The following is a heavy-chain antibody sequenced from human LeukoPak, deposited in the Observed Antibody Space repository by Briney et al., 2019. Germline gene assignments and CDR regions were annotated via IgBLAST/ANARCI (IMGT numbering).Heavy chain of an antibody. CDR2: INHSGST. J-gene: IGHJ4*02. V-gene: IGHV4-34*01. D-gene: IGHD5-12*01. Sequence: SETLSLTCAVYGGSFSGYYWSWIRQPPGKGLEWIGEINHSGSTNYNPSLKSRVTISVGTSKNQFSLQLSSVTAADTAVYYCASHSGGYAYWGQGTLVTVSS. CDR1: GGSFSGYY. CDR3: ASHSGGYAY.